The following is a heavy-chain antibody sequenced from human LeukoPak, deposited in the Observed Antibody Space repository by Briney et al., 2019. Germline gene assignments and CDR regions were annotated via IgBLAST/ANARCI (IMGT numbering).Heavy chain of an antibody. D-gene: IGHD5-12*01. CDR1: GFTFSSYT. Sequence: GGSLRLSCAPSGFTFSSYTFNWVRQAPGKGLERVASITRTSTYIYYADSVQGRFAVSRDNAKNSLYLQMNSLRAEDTAVFYCVRRGPNNSGLDYWGQGTLVTVSS. CDR2: ITRTSTYI. J-gene: IGHJ4*02. V-gene: IGHV3-21*01. CDR3: VRRGPNNSGLDY.